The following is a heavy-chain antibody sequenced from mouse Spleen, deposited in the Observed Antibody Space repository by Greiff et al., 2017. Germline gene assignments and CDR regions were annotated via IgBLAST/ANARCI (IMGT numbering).Heavy chain of an antibody. V-gene: IGHV1-81*01. CDR1: GYTFTSYG. Sequence: VKLQQSRAELARPGASVKLSCKASGYTFTSYGISWVKQRTGQGLEWIGEIYPRSGNTYYNEKFKGKATLTADKSSTTSYMELRSLTSEDSAVYFCAREGLTGIFDYWGQGTTLTVSS. CDR3: AREGLTGIFDY. CDR2: IYPRSGNT. J-gene: IGHJ2*01. D-gene: IGHD4-1*01.